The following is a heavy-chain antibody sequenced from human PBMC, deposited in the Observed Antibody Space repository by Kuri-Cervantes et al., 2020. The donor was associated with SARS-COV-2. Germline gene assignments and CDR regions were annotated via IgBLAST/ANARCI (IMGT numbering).Heavy chain of an antibody. V-gene: IGHV3-74*03. J-gene: IGHJ4*01. CDR1: GFTLSGHW. Sequence: GESLKISCAASGFTLSGHWIHWVRQAPGKGLVWVSRINPDGSYPTNADSVKGRFTLSRNHAKNMLFLQMNSLRAEDTAVYYCVRDGYHWNFDYWGQGTLVTVSS. D-gene: IGHD1-20*01. CDR2: INPDGSYP. CDR3: VRDGYHWNFDY.